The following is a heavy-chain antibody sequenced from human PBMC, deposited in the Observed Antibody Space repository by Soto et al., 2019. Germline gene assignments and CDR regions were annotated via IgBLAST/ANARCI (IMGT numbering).Heavy chain of an antibody. CDR1: GFTFSSYA. CDR2: ISNSGGST. V-gene: IGHV3-23*01. D-gene: IGHD5-12*01. J-gene: IGHJ4*02. Sequence: GGSLRLSCAASGFTFSSYAMSWVRQAPGKGLEWVSGISNSGGSTYYADSVKGRFTISRDNSKNTLYLQMNSLRAEDTALYYCAKVKVAPYYFDYWGQGTLVTVSS. CDR3: AKVKVAPYYFDY.